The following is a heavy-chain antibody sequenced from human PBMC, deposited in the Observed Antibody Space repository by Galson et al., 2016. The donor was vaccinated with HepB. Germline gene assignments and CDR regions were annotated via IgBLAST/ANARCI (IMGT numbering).Heavy chain of an antibody. J-gene: IGHJ1*01. CDR1: GFTFTTYY. V-gene: IGHV1-2*02. CDR3: ARGKYDFETGPIQL. CDR2: ITPNNGGT. D-gene: IGHD3/OR15-3a*01. Sequence: SVKVSCKASGFTFTTYYIQWLRQAPGQGLEWMGWITPNNGGTNYALKFQGRVTMTRDTSITTAYMELSSLKSDDTAVYYCARGKYDFETGPIQLWGQGTLVSVSS.